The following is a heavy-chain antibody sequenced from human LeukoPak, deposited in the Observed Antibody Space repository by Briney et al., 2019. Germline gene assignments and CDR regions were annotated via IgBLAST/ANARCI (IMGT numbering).Heavy chain of an antibody. D-gene: IGHD5-18*01. CDR1: GFTFSNYW. V-gene: IGHV3-74*01. J-gene: IGHJ4*02. CDR2: VHSDVSYT. Sequence: GGSLRLSCAASGFTFSNYWMHWVRQAPGKGLMWVSRVHSDVSYTNYADSVKGGFTISRDNAKSTLYLQMNSLRAEDTAVYYCAREGLGYSYDYWGQGTLVTVSS. CDR3: AREGLGYSYDY.